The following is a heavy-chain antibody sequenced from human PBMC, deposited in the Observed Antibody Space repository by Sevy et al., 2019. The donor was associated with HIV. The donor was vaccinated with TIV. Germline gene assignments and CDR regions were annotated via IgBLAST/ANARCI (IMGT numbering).Heavy chain of an antibody. CDR1: GFTVSSNY. CDR2: IYSGGST. V-gene: IGHV3-53*01. D-gene: IGHD4-17*01. CDR3: ARAYGDYVVY. J-gene: IGHJ4*02. Sequence: GGSLRLSCAASGFTVSSNYMSWVRQAPGKGLEWVSVIYSGGSTYYADSVKGRYTISRNNSKNTLYLQMNSLGAEDTAVYYCARAYGDYVVYWGQGTLVTVSS.